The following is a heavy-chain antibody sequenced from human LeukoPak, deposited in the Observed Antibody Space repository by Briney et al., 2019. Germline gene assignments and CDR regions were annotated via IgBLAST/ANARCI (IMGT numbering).Heavy chain of an antibody. CDR3: ASAGPDCSGGSCYPVNW. Sequence: SETLSLTCTVSGGSISSSSYYWGWIRQPPGKGLEWIGSIYYSGSTYYNPSLKSRVTISVDTSKNQFSLKLSSVTAADTAVYYCASAGPDCSGGSCYPVNWWGQGTLVTVSS. V-gene: IGHV4-39*07. D-gene: IGHD2-15*01. CDR2: IYYSGST. J-gene: IGHJ4*02. CDR1: GGSISSSSYY.